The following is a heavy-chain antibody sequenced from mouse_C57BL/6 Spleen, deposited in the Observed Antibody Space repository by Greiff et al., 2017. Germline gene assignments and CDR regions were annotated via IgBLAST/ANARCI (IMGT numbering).Heavy chain of an antibody. CDR1: GYSFTGYF. CDR3: ASGLLTYFDV. CDR2: INPYNGDT. D-gene: IGHD1-1*01. J-gene: IGHJ1*03. Sequence: VQLQHSGPELVKPGDSVKISCKASGYSFTGYFLNWVMQSHGKRLEWIGRINPYNGDTFYNQKFKGKATLTVDKSSSTAHMELRSLTSEDAAVYYCASGLLTYFDVWGTGTTVTVAS. V-gene: IGHV1-20*01.